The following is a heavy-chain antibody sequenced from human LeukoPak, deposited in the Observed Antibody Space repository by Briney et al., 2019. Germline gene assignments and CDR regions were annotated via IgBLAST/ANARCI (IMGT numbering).Heavy chain of an antibody. CDR3: ARWGAGRTSDY. CDR2: MYYDGNTQ. D-gene: IGHD1-26*01. J-gene: IGHJ4*02. V-gene: IGHV3-33*01. CDR1: GFTFSSNG. Sequence: PGGSLRLSCAASGFTFSSNGMHWVRQAPGKGLEWVAVMYYDGNTQYYADSVKGRFAISRDNFKNTLFLQMNSLRADDTAVYYCARWGAGRTSDYWGQGTLVTVSS.